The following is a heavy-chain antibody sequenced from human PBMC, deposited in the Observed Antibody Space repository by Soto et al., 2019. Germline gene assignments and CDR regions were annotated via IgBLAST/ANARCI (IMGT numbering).Heavy chain of an antibody. Sequence: QVQLVQSGAEVKKPGDSVKVSCSASGYTFTHFYITWVRQAPGQGLEWMGAISPDNFNTNFAQKFQGRVTLTTDTATSTAYMELRSLRSADTAVYYCGRDEGGYDILSGYYKAHHFDYWGQGDLVTVSS. CDR1: GYTFTHFY. J-gene: IGHJ4*02. CDR2: ISPDNFNT. V-gene: IGHV1-18*01. CDR3: GRDEGGYDILSGYYKAHHFDY. D-gene: IGHD3-9*01.